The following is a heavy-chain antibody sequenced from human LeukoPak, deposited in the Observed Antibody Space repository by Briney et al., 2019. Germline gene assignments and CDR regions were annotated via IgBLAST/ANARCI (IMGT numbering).Heavy chain of an antibody. CDR2: ISSGSNYI. V-gene: IGHV3-21*01. D-gene: IGHD3-16*01. CDR3: ARDMWGRSLWSGNLGGHSFDY. Sequence: GGSLRLSCAASGFTFSSYSMNWVRQAPGKGLEWVSFISSGSNYIYYADSVEGRFTISRYNSKNSLYLQMNSLRAEDTAVYYCARDMWGRSLWSGNLGGHSFDYWGQGTLVTVSS. CDR1: GFTFSSYS. J-gene: IGHJ4*02.